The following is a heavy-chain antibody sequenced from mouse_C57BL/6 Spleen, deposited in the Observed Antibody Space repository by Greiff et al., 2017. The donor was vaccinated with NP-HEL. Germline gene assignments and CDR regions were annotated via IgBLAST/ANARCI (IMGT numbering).Heavy chain of an antibody. CDR1: GYTFTSYW. CDR2: IYPGSGST. D-gene: IGHD1-1*01. V-gene: IGHV1-55*01. Sequence: VQLQQPGAELVKPGASVKMSCKASGYTFTSYWITWVKQRPGQGLEWIGDIYPGSGSTNYNEKFKSKATLTVDTSSSTAYMQLSSLTSEDSAVYYCARRDYYGSPYYYAMDYWGQGTSVTVSS. J-gene: IGHJ4*01. CDR3: ARRDYYGSPYYYAMDY.